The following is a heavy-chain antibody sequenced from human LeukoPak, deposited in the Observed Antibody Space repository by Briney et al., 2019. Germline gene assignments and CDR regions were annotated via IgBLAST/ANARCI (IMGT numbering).Heavy chain of an antibody. CDR2: IYYSGST. D-gene: IGHD5-18*01. CDR1: GGSISSSSYY. CDR3: ARAEAEGGYSYGPTDY. V-gene: IGHV4-39*07. J-gene: IGHJ4*02. Sequence: PSETLSLTCTVSGGSISSSSYYWGWIRQPPGKGLEWIGSIYYSGSTYYNPSLKSRVTISVDTSKNQFSLKLSSVTAADTAVYYCARAEAEGGYSYGPTDYWGQGTLVTVSS.